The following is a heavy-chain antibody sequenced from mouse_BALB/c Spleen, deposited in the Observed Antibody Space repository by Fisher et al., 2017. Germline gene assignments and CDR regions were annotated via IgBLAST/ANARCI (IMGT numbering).Heavy chain of an antibody. V-gene: IGHV7-3*02. Sequence: RFTISRDNSQSILYLQMNTLRAEDSATYYCARDYYGSSWYFDVWGAGTTVTVSS. J-gene: IGHJ1*01. D-gene: IGHD1-1*01. CDR3: ARDYYGSSWYFDV.